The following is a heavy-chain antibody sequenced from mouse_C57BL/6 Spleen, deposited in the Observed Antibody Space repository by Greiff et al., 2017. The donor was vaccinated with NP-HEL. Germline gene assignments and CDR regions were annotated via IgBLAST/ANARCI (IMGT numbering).Heavy chain of an antibody. D-gene: IGHD3-2*02. CDR2: INPSNGGT. J-gene: IGHJ4*01. V-gene: IGHV1-53*01. CDR3: ARGGAQATYYYAMDY. Sequence: VQLQQPGTELVKPGASVKLSCKASGYTFTSYWMHWVKQRPGQGLEWIGNINPSNGGTNYNEKFKSKATLTVDKSSSTAYMQLSSLTSEDSAVYYCARGGAQATYYYAMDYWGQGTSVTVSS. CDR1: GYTFTSYW.